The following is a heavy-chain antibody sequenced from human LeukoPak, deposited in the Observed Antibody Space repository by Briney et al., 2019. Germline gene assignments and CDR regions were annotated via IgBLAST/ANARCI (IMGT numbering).Heavy chain of an antibody. Sequence: PGGSLRLSCAASGFTFSSYAMSWVRQAPGKGLEWVSAISGSGAGTYHADSVKGRFTISRDNSKNTLYLQMNSLRADDTALYYCAKGSYSSGWANRYWGQGTLVTVSS. CDR3: AKGSYSSGWANRY. J-gene: IGHJ4*02. CDR1: GFTFSSYA. D-gene: IGHD6-19*01. V-gene: IGHV3-23*01. CDR2: ISGSGAGT.